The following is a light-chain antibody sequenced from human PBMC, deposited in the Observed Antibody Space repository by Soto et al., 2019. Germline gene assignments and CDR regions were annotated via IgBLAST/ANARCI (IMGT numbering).Light chain of an antibody. J-gene: IGLJ2*01. V-gene: IGLV1-40*01. CDR1: SSNIGAGYD. CDR3: QSYDSSLSAVV. Sequence: QSVLTQPPSVSGAPGQRVTISCTGSSSNIGAGYDVHWYQHLPGTAPKLLMYGNTNRPSGVPDRFSGSKSGTSASLAITGLQAEDEADCYCQSYDSSLSAVVFGGGTKLTVL. CDR2: GNT.